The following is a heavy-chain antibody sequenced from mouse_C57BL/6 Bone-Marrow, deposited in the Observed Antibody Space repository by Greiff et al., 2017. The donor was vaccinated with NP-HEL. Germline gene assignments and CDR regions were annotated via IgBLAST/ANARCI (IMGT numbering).Heavy chain of an antibody. CDR2: IYPGSGNT. CDR1: GYTFTDYY. V-gene: IGHV1-76*01. J-gene: IGHJ4*01. D-gene: IGHD2-2*01. CDR3: ARAADLLWLRRGHYAMDY. Sequence: QVQLQQSGAELVRPGASVKLSCKASGYTFTDYYINWVKQRPGQGLEWIARIYPGSGNTYYNEKFKGKATLTAEKSSSTAYMQLSSLTSEDSAVYFCARAADLLWLRRGHYAMDYWGQGTSVTVSS.